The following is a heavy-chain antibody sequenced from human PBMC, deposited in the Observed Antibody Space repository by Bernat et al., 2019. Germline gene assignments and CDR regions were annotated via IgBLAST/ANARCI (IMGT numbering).Heavy chain of an antibody. CDR3: AEGAVGTDFDY. Sequence: EVQLVESGGGLVKPGGSLRLSCAASGFTFSSYAMSWVRQAPGKGLEWVSGISISGGTTYYADSVKGRFTISRDNSKNTLYLQMNSLRAEDAAVYYCAEGAVGTDFDYWGQGTLVTVSS. J-gene: IGHJ4*02. V-gene: IGHV3-23*04. CDR1: GFTFSSYA. CDR2: ISISGGTT. D-gene: IGHD6-13*01.